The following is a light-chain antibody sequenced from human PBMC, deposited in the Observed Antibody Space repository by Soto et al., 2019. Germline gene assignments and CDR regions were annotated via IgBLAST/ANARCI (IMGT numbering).Light chain of an antibody. CDR2: FGS. Sequence: DIVMTQSPLSLPVTPGEPASISCSSSQSLLQSNGYNYLDWYLQKPGQSPQLLIYFGSYRASGVPDRFSGSGSGTDFTLKIRSVEAEDVGVYYCMQSQQSPLTFGQGTKVEI. CDR1: QSLLQSNGYNY. V-gene: IGKV2-28*01. CDR3: MQSQQSPLT. J-gene: IGKJ1*01.